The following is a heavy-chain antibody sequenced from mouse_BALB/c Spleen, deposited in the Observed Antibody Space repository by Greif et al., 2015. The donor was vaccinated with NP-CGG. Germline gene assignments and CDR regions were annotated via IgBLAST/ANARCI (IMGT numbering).Heavy chain of an antibody. Sequence: EVMLVESGPSLVKPSQTLSLTCSVTGDSITSGYWNWIRKFPGNKLEYMGYISYSGSTYYNPSLKSRISITRDTSKNXYYLQLNSVTTEDTATYYCARYYRYDEGGIYYYAMDYWGQGTSVTVSS. J-gene: IGHJ4*01. D-gene: IGHD2-14*01. CDR2: ISYSGST. CDR1: GDSITSGY. V-gene: IGHV3-8*02. CDR3: ARYYRYDEGGIYYYAMDY.